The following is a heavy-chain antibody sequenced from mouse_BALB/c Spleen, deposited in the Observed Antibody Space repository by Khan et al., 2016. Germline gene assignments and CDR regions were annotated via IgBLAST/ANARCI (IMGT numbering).Heavy chain of an antibody. V-gene: IGHV9-3*02. CDR2: INTNTGET. D-gene: IGHD2-14*01. J-gene: IGHJ3*01. CDR3: ARNYYRYDGFAY. CDR1: GYTFTNYG. Sequence: QIQLVQSGPELKKPGETVKISCKASGYTFTNYGMNWVKQATGKGIKWMGWINTNTGETTYAEEFKGRFAFSFETSASTAYLQINNLKNEDTATYFCARNYYRYDGFAYWGQGTLVTVSA.